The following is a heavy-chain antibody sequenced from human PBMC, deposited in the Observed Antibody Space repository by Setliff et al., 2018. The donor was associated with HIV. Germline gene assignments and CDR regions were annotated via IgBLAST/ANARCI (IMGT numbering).Heavy chain of an antibody. V-gene: IGHV4-39*01. CDR1: ADSITNTLYS. D-gene: IGHD5-12*01. J-gene: IGHJ2*01. CDR2: IYYTGSA. Sequence: SETLSLTCSVSADSITNTLYSWGWIRQPPGKGLECIGTIYYTGSASYNPSLKSRVSMSVDTSKNQFSLKLTSVTAADTAVYHCSRLADGGYDFRGYFELWGRGTLVTVSS. CDR3: SRLADGGYDFRGYFEL.